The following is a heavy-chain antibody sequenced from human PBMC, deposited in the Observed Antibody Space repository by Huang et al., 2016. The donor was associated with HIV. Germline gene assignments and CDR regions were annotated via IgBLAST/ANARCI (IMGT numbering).Heavy chain of an antibody. CDR3: ARGRGDARGFLGLDF. Sequence: QVQLHQWGAGLLKPSETLSLTCAVYGGSFSGPNWTWIRQTPGKGLEWIGEINHSGMANSRPSLKRRVTISLDTSKNQFSLRLRSGTAADTAVYYCARGRGDARGFLGLDFWGQGTLVTVSS. V-gene: IGHV4-34*01. CDR1: GGSFSGPN. CDR2: INHSGMA. J-gene: IGHJ4*02. D-gene: IGHD3-16*01.